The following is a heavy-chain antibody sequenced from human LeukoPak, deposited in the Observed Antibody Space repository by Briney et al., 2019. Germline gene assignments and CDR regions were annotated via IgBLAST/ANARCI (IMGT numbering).Heavy chain of an antibody. CDR2: IIPIFGTA. J-gene: IGHJ4*02. Sequence: SVKVSCKASGYTFTSYGISWVRQAPGQGLEWMGGIIPIFGTANYAQKFQGRVTITADESTSTAYMELSSLRSEDTAVYYCARDQRAWELYQSTSFDYWGQGTLVTVSS. CDR3: ARDQRAWELYQSTSFDY. CDR1: GYTFTSYG. V-gene: IGHV1-69*13. D-gene: IGHD1-26*01.